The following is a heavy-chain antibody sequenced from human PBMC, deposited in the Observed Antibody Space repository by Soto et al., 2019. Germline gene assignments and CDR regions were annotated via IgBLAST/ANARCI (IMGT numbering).Heavy chain of an antibody. D-gene: IGHD3-3*01. CDR3: ARDRSITIFGGVQYYYECGMDV. CDR1: GFTFSSYG. V-gene: IGHV3-33*01. CDR2: IWSDGSNK. Sequence: QVQLVESGGGVVQPGRSLRLSCAASGFTFSSYGMHWVRQAPGKGLEWVAVIWSDGSNKYYADSVKGRFTISRDNSKNTLYLQMNSLRAEDKAVYYCARDRSITIFGGVQYYYECGMDVWGQGTTVTVSS. J-gene: IGHJ6*02.